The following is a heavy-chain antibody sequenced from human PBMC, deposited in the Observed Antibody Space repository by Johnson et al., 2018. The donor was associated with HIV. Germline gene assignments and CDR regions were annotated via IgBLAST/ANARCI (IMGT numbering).Heavy chain of an antibody. J-gene: IGHJ3*02. CDR1: GFTFSSYA. Sequence: VQLVESGGGLVKPGGSLRLSCAASGFTFSSYAMHWVRQAPGKGLEYVSAISSNGGSTYYANSVKGRFTISRNAATNSLYLRMDSLRTEDTAFYYCARVRGGTGHGAFDSWGQGTMVTVSS. CDR3: ARVRGGTGHGAFDS. CDR2: ISSNGGST. V-gene: IGHV3-64*01.